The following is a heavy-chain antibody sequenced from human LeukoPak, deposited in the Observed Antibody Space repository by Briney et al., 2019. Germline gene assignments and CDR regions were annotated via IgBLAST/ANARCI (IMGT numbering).Heavy chain of an antibody. V-gene: IGHV3-23*01. Sequence: GGSLRLSCAAPGFTFSSYGMHWVRQAPGKGLDWVSAICGSGGGAHYADSVKGRFTMSRDNSMDTLYLQMNSLRDEDTAIYCCAKCLGDFGRAGAFDGWGQGIMVTVAS. CDR3: AKCLGDFGRAGAFDG. J-gene: IGHJ3*01. D-gene: IGHD2-21*02. CDR1: GFTFSSYG. CDR2: ICGSGGGA.